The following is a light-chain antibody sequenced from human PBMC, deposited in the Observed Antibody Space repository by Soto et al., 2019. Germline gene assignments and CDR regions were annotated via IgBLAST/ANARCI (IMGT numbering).Light chain of an antibody. CDR3: QHYDSSPWT. J-gene: IGKJ1*01. CDR2: GAS. CDR1: QSISSNY. V-gene: IGKV3-20*01. Sequence: EIVMTQSPATLSVSPGERVTLSCRASQSISSNYLAWFQQKPGQTPRLVIYGASTRATGFPDRFSGSGSGTDFTLTITRLEPEDFAVYYCQHYDSSPWTFGQGTKVDIK.